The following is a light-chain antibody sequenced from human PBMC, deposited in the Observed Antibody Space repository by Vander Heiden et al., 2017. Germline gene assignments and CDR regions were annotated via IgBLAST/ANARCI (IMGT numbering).Light chain of an antibody. CDR1: RGRIARTY. Sequence: NFMLTQPHSVSESPGQTVTSSCTGSRGRIARTYVQWYQQRPGRAPITVIYEDKQRHSGVPDRFSGSIDSSSTAASLTIAGMKNEDEDDYYCQAYDSSTVVFGGGTKLTVL. J-gene: IGLJ2*01. V-gene: IGLV6-57*02. CDR2: EDK. CDR3: QAYDSSTVV.